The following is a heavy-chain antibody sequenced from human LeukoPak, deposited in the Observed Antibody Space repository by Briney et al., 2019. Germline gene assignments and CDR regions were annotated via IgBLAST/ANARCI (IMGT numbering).Heavy chain of an antibody. J-gene: IGHJ6*03. CDR2: INPNSGGT. CDR3: ARDLSRFNFYYYLDV. CDR1: GYTFSEYH. D-gene: IGHD2/OR15-2a*01. Sequence: GASVKVSCKASGYTFSEYHIHWVRLGPGQGLAWVGWINPNSGGTNYAQKFQGRVTMTRDTSITTAYMELSGLRSDDTAVYFCARDLSRFNFYYYLDVWGKGTTVTVSS. V-gene: IGHV1-2*02.